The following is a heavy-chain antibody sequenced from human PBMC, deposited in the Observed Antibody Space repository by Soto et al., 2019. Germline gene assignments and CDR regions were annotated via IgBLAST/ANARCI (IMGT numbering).Heavy chain of an antibody. V-gene: IGHV4-39*01. J-gene: IGHJ2*01. D-gene: IGHD2-21*02. CDR2: IYYSGST. Sequence: SETLSLTCTVSGGSISSSSYYWGWIRQPPGKGLEWIGSIYYSGSTYYNPSLKSRVTISVDTSKNQFSLKLSSVTAADTAVYYCARQRRMRNVVDCGGDCYGWYFDLWGRGTLVTVSS. CDR1: GGSISSSSYY. CDR3: ARQRRMRNVVDCGGDCYGWYFDL.